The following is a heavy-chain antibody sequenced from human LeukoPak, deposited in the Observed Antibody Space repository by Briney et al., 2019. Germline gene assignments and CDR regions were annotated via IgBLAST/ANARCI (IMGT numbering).Heavy chain of an antibody. J-gene: IGHJ3*02. Sequence: GGSLRFSGAASGFTFRSYEMNWVRQAPGKGLEWVSYISSSGSTTYYGHSAKGRFTISRDNAMNSLYLQMNSLRAEDTAVYYCARDISLFDIWGQGRTVIISS. CDR1: GFTFRSYE. V-gene: IGHV3-48*03. CDR3: ARDISLFDI. D-gene: IGHD3-9*01. CDR2: ISSSGSTT.